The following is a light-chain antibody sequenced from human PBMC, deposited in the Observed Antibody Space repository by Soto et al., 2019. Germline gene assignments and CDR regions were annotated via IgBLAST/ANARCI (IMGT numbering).Light chain of an antibody. V-gene: IGKV1-39*01. CDR1: QTISSP. CDR3: QHNYGTPP. Sequence: IQMTQSPSSLSASVGDRVTITCRASQTISSPLSWYQQKPGKVPELLIYATSRLQSGVPSRFSGSRSGTDFTLTISSVQPEDFATYYCQHNYGTPPFGQGTRLEIK. CDR2: ATS. J-gene: IGKJ5*01.